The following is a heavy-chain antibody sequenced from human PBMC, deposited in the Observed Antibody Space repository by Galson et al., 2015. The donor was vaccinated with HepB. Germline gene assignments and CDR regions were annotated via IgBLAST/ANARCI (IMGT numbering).Heavy chain of an antibody. CDR3: ARDPRTHYYDSSGYYDY. V-gene: IGHV1-18*01. CDR1: GYTFTSYG. D-gene: IGHD3-22*01. J-gene: IGHJ4*02. Sequence: SVKVSCKASGYTFTSYGISWVRQAPGQGLEWMGWISAYNGNTNYAQKLQGRVTMTTDTSTSTAYMELRSLRSDDTAVYYCARDPRTHYYDSSGYYDYWGQGTLVTVSS. CDR2: ISAYNGNT.